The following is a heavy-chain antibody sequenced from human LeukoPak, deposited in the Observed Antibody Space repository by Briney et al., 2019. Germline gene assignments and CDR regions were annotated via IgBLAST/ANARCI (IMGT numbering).Heavy chain of an antibody. J-gene: IGHJ4*02. CDR2: IKTDGSTT. Sequence: GGSLRPSCAVSGFTFSSSWMHWVRQAPGNGLVWISHIKTDGSTTAYADSVKGRFTISRDNAKNTLYLQMNSLRAEDTGVYYCARGNQQLPRSTPDYWGQGILVTVSS. CDR1: GFTFSSSW. V-gene: IGHV3-74*01. CDR3: ARGNQQLPRSTPDY. D-gene: IGHD2-2*01.